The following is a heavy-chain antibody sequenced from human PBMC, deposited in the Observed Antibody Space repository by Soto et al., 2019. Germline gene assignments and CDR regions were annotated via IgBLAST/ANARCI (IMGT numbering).Heavy chain of an antibody. CDR1: GFTFSSYA. D-gene: IGHD3-22*01. J-gene: IGHJ4*02. CDR3: AKDIYYDSSGYQLGLHDY. V-gene: IGHV3-23*01. CDR2: ISGSGGST. Sequence: PGGSLRLSCAASGFTFSSYAMSWVRHAPGKGLEWVSAISGSGGSTYYADSVKGRFTISRDNSKNTLYLQMNSLRAEDTAVYYYAKDIYYDSSGYQLGLHDYWSQRTLVTVSS.